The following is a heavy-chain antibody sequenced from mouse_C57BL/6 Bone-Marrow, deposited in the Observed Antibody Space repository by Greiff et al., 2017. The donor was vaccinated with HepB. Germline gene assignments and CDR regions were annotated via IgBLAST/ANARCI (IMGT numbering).Heavy chain of an antibody. CDR1: GYTFTSYW. V-gene: IGHV1-72*01. Sequence: QVQLQQPGAELVKPGASVKLSCKASGYTFTSYWMHWVKQRPGRGLEWIGRIDPNSGGTKYNEKFKSKATLTVDKPSSTAYMQLSSLTSEDSAVYYCARRANSPLASLPYYFDYWGQGTTLTVSS. D-gene: IGHD5-5*01. CDR3: ARRANSPLASLPYYFDY. CDR2: IDPNSGGT. J-gene: IGHJ2*01.